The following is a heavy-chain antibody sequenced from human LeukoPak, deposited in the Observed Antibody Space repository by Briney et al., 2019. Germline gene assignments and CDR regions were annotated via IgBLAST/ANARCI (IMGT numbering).Heavy chain of an antibody. CDR1: GGTFSSYA. CDR2: IIPIFGTA. D-gene: IGHD3-22*01. V-gene: IGHV1-69*13. J-gene: IGHJ4*02. CDR3: ARAPSGGSGYYYYFDY. Sequence: SSVTVSCKASGGTFSSYAISWVRQAPGQGLEWMGGIIPIFGTANYAQKFQGRVTITADESTSTAYMELSSLRSEDTAVYYCARAPSGGSGYYYYFDYWGQGTLVTVS.